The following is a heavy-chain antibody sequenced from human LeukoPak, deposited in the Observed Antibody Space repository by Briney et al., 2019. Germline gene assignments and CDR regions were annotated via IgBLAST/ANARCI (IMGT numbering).Heavy chain of an antibody. J-gene: IGHJ4*02. V-gene: IGHV3-30*03. CDR1: GFTFSSYG. D-gene: IGHD6-13*01. CDR2: ISYDGSNK. Sequence: GGSLRLSCAASGFTFSSYGMHWVRQAPGKGLEWVAVISYDGSNKYYADSVKGRFTISRDNSKNTLYLQMNSLRAEDTAVYYCASSGELDYFDYWGQGTLVTVSS. CDR3: ASSGELDYFDY.